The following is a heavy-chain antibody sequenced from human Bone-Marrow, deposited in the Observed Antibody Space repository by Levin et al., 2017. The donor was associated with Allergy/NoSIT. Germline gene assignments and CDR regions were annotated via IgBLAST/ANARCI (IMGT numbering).Heavy chain of an antibody. D-gene: IGHD6-19*01. CDR2: ISGSGAST. J-gene: IGHJ4*02. Sequence: GGSLRLSCAASGFTFNTYVMSWVRQAPGKGLEWVSSISGSGASTDYADSVKGRFTISRDNSKNTLYLQMNSLRAEDTAIYYCAKDSGQWLVALDYWGQGTLVTVSS. V-gene: IGHV3-23*01. CDR3: AKDSGQWLVALDY. CDR1: GFTFNTYV.